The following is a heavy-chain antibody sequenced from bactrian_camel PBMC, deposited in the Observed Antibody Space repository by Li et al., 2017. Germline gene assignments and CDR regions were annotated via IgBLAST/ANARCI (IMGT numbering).Heavy chain of an antibody. CDR1: AYIKSRYC. D-gene: IGHD6*01. Sequence: QLVESGGGSVQAGGSLRLSCTVSAYIKSRYCMGWFRQCPGKEREGVASINRAGTTAYADSVKGRFTISKDNAKNVLYLQMNSLKSEDTAMYYCAAERYISTWCRLVGGGFGDWGQGTQVTVS. J-gene: IGHJ4*01. CDR2: INRAGTT. CDR3: AAERYISTWCRLVGGGFGD. V-gene: IGHV3S53*01.